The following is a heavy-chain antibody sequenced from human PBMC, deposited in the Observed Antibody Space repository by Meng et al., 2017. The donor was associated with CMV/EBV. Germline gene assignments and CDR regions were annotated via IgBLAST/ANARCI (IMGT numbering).Heavy chain of an antibody. Sequence: ASVKVSCKASGYTFTSYDINWVRHATGQGLEGMGWMNPNSGNTGYAQKFQGRVTITRNTSISTAYMELSSLRSEDTAVYYCAREGISDQLLSDNWFDPWGQGTLVTVSS. J-gene: IGHJ5*02. CDR3: AREGISDQLLSDNWFDP. CDR2: MNPNSGNT. CDR1: GYTFTSYD. D-gene: IGHD2-2*01. V-gene: IGHV1-8*03.